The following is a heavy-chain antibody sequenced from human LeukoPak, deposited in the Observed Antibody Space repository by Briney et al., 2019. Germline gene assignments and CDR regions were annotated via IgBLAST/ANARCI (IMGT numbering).Heavy chain of an antibody. J-gene: IGHJ3*02. Sequence: GGSLRLSCVASGFTFSSYIMNWVRQAPGKGLEWVSYISGSVNTIYYADSVKGRFTISRDNAKNSLYLQMESLRAEDTAVYYCAKVYSSGWYSGAFDIWGQGTMVTVSS. D-gene: IGHD6-19*01. CDR3: AKVYSSGWYSGAFDI. CDR2: ISGSVNTI. CDR1: GFTFSSYI. V-gene: IGHV3-48*01.